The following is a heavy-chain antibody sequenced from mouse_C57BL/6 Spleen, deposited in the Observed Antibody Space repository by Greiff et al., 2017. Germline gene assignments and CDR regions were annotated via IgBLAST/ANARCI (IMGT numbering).Heavy chain of an antibody. CDR3: ARLYYGNYVDYAMDY. Sequence: EVQGVESGGGLVKPGGSLKLSCAASGFTFSDYGMHWVRQAPEKGLEWVAYISSGSSTIYYADTVKGRFTISRDNAKNTLFLQMTSLRSEDTAMYYCARLYYGNYVDYAMDYGGQGTSVTVSS. CDR1: GFTFSDYG. J-gene: IGHJ4*01. CDR2: ISSGSSTI. V-gene: IGHV5-17*01. D-gene: IGHD2-1*01.